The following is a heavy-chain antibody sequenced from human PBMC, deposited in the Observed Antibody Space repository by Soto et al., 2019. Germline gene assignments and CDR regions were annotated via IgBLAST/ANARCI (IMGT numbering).Heavy chain of an antibody. CDR1: GFTFSSDS. Sequence: GGSLRLSCAASGFTFSSDSMNWVRQEPGKGLEWVSYISSSSSTIYYADSVKGRFTISRDNAKNSLYLQMNSLRAEDTAVYYCARDRGYYYDSSGYTPPGWDYWGQGTLVTVSS. CDR2: ISSSSSTI. J-gene: IGHJ4*02. V-gene: IGHV3-48*01. D-gene: IGHD3-22*01. CDR3: ARDRGYYYDSSGYTPPGWDY.